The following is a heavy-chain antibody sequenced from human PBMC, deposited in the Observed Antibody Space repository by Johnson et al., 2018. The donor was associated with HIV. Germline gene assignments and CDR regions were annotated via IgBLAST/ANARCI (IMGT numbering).Heavy chain of an antibody. D-gene: IGHD3-22*01. CDR2: ISYDGSNK. Sequence: QVQLVESGGGVVQPGRSLRLSCAASGFTFGSYAMHWVRQAPGKGLEWVAFISYDGSNKYFTDSVRGRFTISRDNSKNTLFLQMNSLRAEDTAVYYCVRRFYDSSAFDIWGQGTLVTVSS. CDR1: GFTFGSYA. J-gene: IGHJ3*02. CDR3: VRRFYDSSAFDI. V-gene: IGHV3-30-3*01.